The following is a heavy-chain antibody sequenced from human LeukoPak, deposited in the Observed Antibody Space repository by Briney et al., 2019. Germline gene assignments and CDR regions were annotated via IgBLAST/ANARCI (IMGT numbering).Heavy chain of an antibody. J-gene: IGHJ5*02. CDR3: VRQGLEMTGGGWFDT. V-gene: IGHV4-39*01. Sequence: SETLSLTCTVSGDSISSSTYYWGWIRQPPGKGLEWLGNVSYTGSTYYNPSLKSRLIFSVDTSKNQFSLRLTSVTAADTAFYYCVRQGLEMTGGGWFDTWGQGTLVTVSS. CDR1: GDSISSSTYY. CDR2: VSYTGST. D-gene: IGHD2-8*02.